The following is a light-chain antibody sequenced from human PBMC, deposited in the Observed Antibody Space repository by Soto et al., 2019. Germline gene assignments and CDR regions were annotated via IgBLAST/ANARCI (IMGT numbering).Light chain of an antibody. CDR3: QTWGTGIHVV. CDR2: STN. Sequence: QAVVTQEPSFSVSPGGTVTLTCGLSSGSVSTSYYPTWYQQTPGQAPRTLIYSTNTRSSGVPDRFSGSILGNKAALTITGAQADDESDYYCQTWGTGIHVVFGGGTKLTVL. CDR1: SGSVSTSYY. J-gene: IGLJ2*01. V-gene: IGLV8-61*01.